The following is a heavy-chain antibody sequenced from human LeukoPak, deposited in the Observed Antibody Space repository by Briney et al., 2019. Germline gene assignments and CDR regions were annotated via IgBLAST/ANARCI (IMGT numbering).Heavy chain of an antibody. V-gene: IGHV3-21*01. CDR3: AKDRGRCSGGSCYFDY. CDR1: GFTFSSYS. Sequence: GGSLRLSCAASGFTFSSYSMNWVRQAPGKGLEWVSSISSSSSYIYYADSVKGRFTISRDNAKNSLYLQMNSLRAEDTAVYYCAKDRGRCSGGSCYFDYWGQGTLVTVSS. J-gene: IGHJ4*02. D-gene: IGHD2-15*01. CDR2: ISSSSSYI.